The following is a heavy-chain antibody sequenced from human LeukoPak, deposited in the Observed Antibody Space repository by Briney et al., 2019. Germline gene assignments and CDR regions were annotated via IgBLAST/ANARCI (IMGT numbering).Heavy chain of an antibody. J-gene: IGHJ3*02. D-gene: IGHD3-3*01. CDR1: GGSISSYY. CDR2: IYYSGST. Sequence: SETLSLTCTVSGGSISSYYWSWIRQPPGKGLEWIGYIYYSGSTNYNPSLKSRVTISVDTSKNQFSLKLSSVTAADTAVYYCARARSYDPTRRYAFDIWGQGTMVTVSS. V-gene: IGHV4-59*01. CDR3: ARARSYDPTRRYAFDI.